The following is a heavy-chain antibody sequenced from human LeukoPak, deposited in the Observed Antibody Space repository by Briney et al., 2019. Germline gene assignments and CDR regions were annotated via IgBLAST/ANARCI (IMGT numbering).Heavy chain of an antibody. CDR3: TRVGYIDEGIDY. V-gene: IGHV3-7*04. CDR1: GFSFSSYA. D-gene: IGHD5-24*01. J-gene: IGHJ4*02. CDR2: IKQDGSKK. Sequence: GGSLRLSCAASGFSFSSYAMHWVRQAPGKGLEWVANIKQDGSKKSYVDSVKGRFTISRDNAKNSLYLQMNSLRAEDTAIYYCTRVGYIDEGIDYWGQGTLVTVSS.